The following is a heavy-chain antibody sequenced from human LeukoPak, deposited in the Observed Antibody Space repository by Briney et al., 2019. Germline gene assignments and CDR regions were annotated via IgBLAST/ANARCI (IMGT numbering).Heavy chain of an antibody. V-gene: IGHV4-34*01. CDR2: INHSGST. J-gene: IGHJ4*02. D-gene: IGHD5-18*01. CDR1: GGSFSGYY. Sequence: SETLSLTCAVYGGSFSGYYRSWIRQPPGKGLEWIGEINHSGSTNYNPSLKSRVTISVDTSKNQFSLKLSSVTAADTAVYYCARGRIQLWSQHFDYWGQGTLVTVSS. CDR3: ARGRIQLWSQHFDY.